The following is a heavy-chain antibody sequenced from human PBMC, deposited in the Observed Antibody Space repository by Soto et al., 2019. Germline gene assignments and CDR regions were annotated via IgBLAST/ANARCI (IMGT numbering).Heavy chain of an antibody. V-gene: IGHV3-23*01. CDR3: AAAFIAAAGPYYYYYGMDV. CDR1: GFTFSSYA. D-gene: IGHD6-13*01. CDR2: ISGSGGST. J-gene: IGHJ6*02. Sequence: GSLRLSCAASGFTFSSYAMSWVRQAPGKGLEWVSAISGSGGSTYYADSVKGRFTISRDNSKNTLYLQMNSLRAEDTAVYYCAAAFIAAAGPYYYYYGMDVWGQGTTVTVSS.